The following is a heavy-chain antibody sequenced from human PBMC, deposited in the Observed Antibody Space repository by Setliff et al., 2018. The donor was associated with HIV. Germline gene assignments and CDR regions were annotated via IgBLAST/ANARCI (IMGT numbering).Heavy chain of an antibody. CDR3: ARPRGNDYAGSGFDN. D-gene: IGHD2-2*01. V-gene: IGHV5-51*01. J-gene: IGHJ4*02. CDR2: IYPVDSET. CDR1: GYSFSSYW. Sequence: GESLKISCKGSGYSFSSYWIAWVRQVPGKGLEWMGIIYPVDSETRYSPSFQGQVTISADKSINTAYLQWTTLKASDSAMYYCARPRGNDYAGSGFDNWGQGTLVTVSS.